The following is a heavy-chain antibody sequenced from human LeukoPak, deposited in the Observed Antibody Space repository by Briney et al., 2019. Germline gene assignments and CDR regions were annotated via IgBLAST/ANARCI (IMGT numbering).Heavy chain of an antibody. CDR2: IKQDGSDR. V-gene: IGHV3-7*03. D-gene: IGHD6-19*01. CDR1: GFTFRNYW. J-gene: IGHJ4*02. CDR3: VRNLAVAGTCFDS. Sequence: GGSLRLSCAASGFTFRNYWMSWVRQAPGTGLEWVANIKQDGSDRNYVTSVRGRYTISRDNAESSLYLQMNSLRAEDTALYYCVRNLAVAGTCFDSWGQGTLVTVSS.